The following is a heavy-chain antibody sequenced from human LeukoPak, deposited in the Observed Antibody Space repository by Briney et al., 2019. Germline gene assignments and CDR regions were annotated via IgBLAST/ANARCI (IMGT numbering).Heavy chain of an antibody. CDR1: GGTFSSYA. J-gene: IGHJ4*02. CDR3: ARATVVVAAAPFDY. Sequence: ASVKVSCKASGGTFSSYAMSWVRQAPGQGLEWMGRIIPIFGIANYAQKLQGRVTITTDKSTSTAYMELSSLRSEDTAVYYCARATVVVAAAPFDYWGQGTLVTVSS. D-gene: IGHD2-15*01. CDR2: IIPIFGIA. V-gene: IGHV1-69*04.